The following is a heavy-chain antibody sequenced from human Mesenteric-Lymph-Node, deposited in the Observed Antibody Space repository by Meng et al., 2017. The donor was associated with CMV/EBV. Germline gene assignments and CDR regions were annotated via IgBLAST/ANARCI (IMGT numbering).Heavy chain of an antibody. CDR1: GYNLTDYY. CDR2: INPNSGGT. J-gene: IGHJ4*02. CDR3: ARAGLDGYSYGPFDY. V-gene: IGHV1-2*02. D-gene: IGHD5-18*01. Sequence: SGYNLTDYYMHWVRQAPGEGLEWMGWINPNSGGTNYAQKFQGRVTMTRDTSISTAYMELSRLRSDDTAVYYCARAGLDGYSYGPFDYWGQGTLVTVSS.